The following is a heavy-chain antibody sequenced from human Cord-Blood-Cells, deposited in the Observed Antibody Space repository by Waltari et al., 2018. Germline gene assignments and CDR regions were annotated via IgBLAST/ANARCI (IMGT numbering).Heavy chain of an antibody. D-gene: IGHD3-22*01. CDR3: ARLYYYDSSGYYRYYGMDV. J-gene: IGHJ6*02. Sequence: QVQLVQSGAEVKKPGASVKVSCKASGYTFTSYDINWVRQATGQGLEWMGWMNPNSGNTGYAQKFQGRVTMTRNTSISTAYMELSSLRSEDTAVYYCARLYYYDSSGYYRYYGMDVWGQGTTVTVSS. CDR1: GYTFTSYD. V-gene: IGHV1-8*01. CDR2: MNPNSGNT.